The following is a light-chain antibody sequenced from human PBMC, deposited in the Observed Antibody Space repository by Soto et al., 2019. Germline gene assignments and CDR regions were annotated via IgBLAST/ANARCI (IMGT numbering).Light chain of an antibody. Sequence: EIVLTQSPGTLSLSPGERGTLSCRASQSVSSNFLAWYQQKPGQAPRLLIFDASTRATGITARFTGRGSGTDFTLTISRLEPEDFAVYYCQFYGDPPKTFGQGTKVEIK. J-gene: IGKJ1*01. CDR2: DAS. CDR3: QFYGDPPKT. CDR1: QSVSSNF. V-gene: IGKV3-20*01.